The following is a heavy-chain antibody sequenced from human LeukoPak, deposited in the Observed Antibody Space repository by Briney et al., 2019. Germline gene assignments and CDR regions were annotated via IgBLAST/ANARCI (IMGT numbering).Heavy chain of an antibody. V-gene: IGHV4-59*08. CDR1: GGSINNYY. D-gene: IGHD4-17*01. Sequence: SETLSLTCTVSGGSINNYYWSWIRQPPGKGLEWIGYIYYSGSTNYNPSLKSRVTISVDTSKNQFSLKLSSVTAADTAVYYCARSPSPPYGAFDYWGQGTLVTVSS. CDR3: ARSPSPPYGAFDY. CDR2: IYYSGST. J-gene: IGHJ4*02.